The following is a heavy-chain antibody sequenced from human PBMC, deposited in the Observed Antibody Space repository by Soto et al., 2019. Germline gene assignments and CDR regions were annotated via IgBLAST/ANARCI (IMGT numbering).Heavy chain of an antibody. CDR2: IYYSGST. D-gene: IGHD6-13*01. J-gene: IGHJ6*02. CDR3: AREEGSSSWSTPYYYYGMDV. V-gene: IGHV4-31*03. Sequence: PSETLSLTCTVSGGSISSGGYYWSWIRQHPGKGLEWIGYIYYSGSTYYNPSLKSRVTISVDTSKNQFSLKLSSVTAADTAVYYCAREEGSSSWSTPYYYYGMDVWGQGTTVTSP. CDR1: GGSISSGGYY.